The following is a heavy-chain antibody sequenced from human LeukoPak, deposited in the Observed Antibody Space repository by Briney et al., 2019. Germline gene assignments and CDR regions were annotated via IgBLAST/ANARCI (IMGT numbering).Heavy chain of an antibody. D-gene: IGHD6-19*01. V-gene: IGHV1-18*01. CDR3: ARVPAGTGLFWFDP. Sequence: GASVKVSCKASGYTFTSYGISWVRQAPGQGLEWMGWISAYNGNTNYAQKLQGRVTMTTDTSTSTAYMELRSLRSDDTAVYYCARVPAGTGLFWFDPWGQGTLVTVSS. J-gene: IGHJ5*02. CDR2: ISAYNGNT. CDR1: GYTFTSYG.